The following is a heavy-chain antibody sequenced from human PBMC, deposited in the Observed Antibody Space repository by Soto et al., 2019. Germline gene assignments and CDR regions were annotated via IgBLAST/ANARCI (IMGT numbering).Heavy chain of an antibody. J-gene: IGHJ6*02. D-gene: IGHD3-22*01. V-gene: IGHV2-26*01. CDR1: GFSLSNARMG. CDR2: IFSNDEK. Sequence: SGPTLVNPTGTLTLTCTVSGFSLSNARMGVSWIRQPPGKALEWLAHIFSNDEKSYSTSLKSRLTISKDTSKSQVVLTMTNMDPVDTATYYCARITNLGSYYYDSSGYLDSYGMDVWGQGTTVTISS. CDR3: ARITNLGSYYYDSSGYLDSYGMDV.